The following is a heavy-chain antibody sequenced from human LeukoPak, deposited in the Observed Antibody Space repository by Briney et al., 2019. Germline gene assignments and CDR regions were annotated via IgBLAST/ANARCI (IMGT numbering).Heavy chain of an antibody. J-gene: IGHJ4*02. CDR1: GYNFATYG. CDR2: IAPYNDNA. Sequence: ASVKVSCKASGYNFATYGISWVRQAPGQGLEWMGWIAPYNDNANSAQKFQGRLSMTADTSTSTASMEPRSLRSDDTAVYYCTRDPRHKYGNFDNWGQGTLVTVSS. V-gene: IGHV1-18*01. CDR3: TRDPRHKYGNFDN. D-gene: IGHD2/OR15-2a*01.